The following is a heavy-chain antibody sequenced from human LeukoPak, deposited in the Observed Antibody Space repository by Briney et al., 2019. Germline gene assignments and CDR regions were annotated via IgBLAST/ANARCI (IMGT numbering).Heavy chain of an antibody. CDR3: ARAGTWELLPYYGMDV. V-gene: IGHV4-39*07. D-gene: IGHD1-26*01. CDR2: IYYSGST. Sequence: SETLSLTCTVSGGSISSSSYYWGWIRQPPGKGLEWIGSIYYSGSTYYNPSLKSRVTIPVDTSKNQFSLKLSSVTAADTAVYYCARAGTWELLPYYGMDVWGQGTTVTVSS. CDR1: GGSISSSSYY. J-gene: IGHJ6*02.